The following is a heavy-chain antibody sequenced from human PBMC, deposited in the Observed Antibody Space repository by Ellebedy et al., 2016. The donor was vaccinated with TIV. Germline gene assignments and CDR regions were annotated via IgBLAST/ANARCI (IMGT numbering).Heavy chain of an antibody. J-gene: IGHJ4*02. CDR3: ARDRDYYGSGSYLDY. Sequence: GESLKISXAASGFTFSSYWMSWVRQAPGKGLEWVANIKQDGSEKYYVDSVKGRFTISRDNAKNSLYLQMNSLRAEDTAVYYCARDRDYYGSGSYLDYWGQGTLVTVSS. D-gene: IGHD3-10*01. V-gene: IGHV3-7*01. CDR2: IKQDGSEK. CDR1: GFTFSSYW.